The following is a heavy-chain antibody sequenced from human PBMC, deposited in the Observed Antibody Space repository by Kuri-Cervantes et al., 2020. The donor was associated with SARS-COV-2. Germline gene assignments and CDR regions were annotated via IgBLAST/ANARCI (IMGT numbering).Heavy chain of an antibody. J-gene: IGHJ5*02. V-gene: IGHV4-34*01. D-gene: IGHD6-13*01. CDR1: GGSFSGYY. Sequence: GSLRLSCAVYGGSFSGYYWSWIRQPPGKGLEWIGEINHSGSTNYNPSLKSRVTISVDTSKNQFSLKLSSVTAADTAVYYCARQQQVLSNWFDPWGQGTLVTVSS. CDR2: INHSGST. CDR3: ARQQQVLSNWFDP.